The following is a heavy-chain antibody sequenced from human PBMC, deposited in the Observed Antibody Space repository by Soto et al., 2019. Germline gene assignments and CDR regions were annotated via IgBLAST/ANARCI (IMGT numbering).Heavy chain of an antibody. CDR1: GVTFSSSG. CDR2: IWYDGSNK. D-gene: IGHD6-13*01. V-gene: IGHV3-33*01. Sequence: GGCLRLSCAASGVTFSSSGMHWVRQAPGKGLEWVAVIWYDGSNKYYADSVKGRFTISRDNSKNTLYLQMNSLRAEDTAVYYCARSQQQLVQDYWGQGTLVTVSS. CDR3: ARSQQQLVQDY. J-gene: IGHJ4*02.